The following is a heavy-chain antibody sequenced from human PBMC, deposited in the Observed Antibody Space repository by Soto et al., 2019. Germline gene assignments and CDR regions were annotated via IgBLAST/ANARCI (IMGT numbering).Heavy chain of an antibody. V-gene: IGHV4-59*08. CDR3: ARQGFGPLHGLVDV. D-gene: IGHD3-10*01. CDR1: GGSISSYY. Sequence: QVQLQESGPGLVKPSETLSLSCTVSGGSISSYYWSWFRQSPGKRMEWIGYVHHSWGSSYNPSLQSRVAISLARSKSQFSLKVTSVTATDTAVYYCARQGFGPLHGLVDVWGQGTTVTVSS. J-gene: IGHJ6*02. CDR2: VHHSWGS.